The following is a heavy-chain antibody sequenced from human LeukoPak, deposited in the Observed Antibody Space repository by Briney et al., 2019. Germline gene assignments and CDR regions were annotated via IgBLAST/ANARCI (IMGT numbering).Heavy chain of an antibody. Sequence: PSETLSLTCTVSGDSISSHSWSWIRLPPGKGLEWIGYIHNSGSTNYNPSLKSRVTIAVDTSKNQFSLKLTSVTAADTAVYYCALSGYGSADSWGQGVLVTVSS. D-gene: IGHD3-10*01. CDR1: GDSISSHS. CDR3: ALSGYGSADS. V-gene: IGHV4-59*11. CDR2: IHNSGST. J-gene: IGHJ4*02.